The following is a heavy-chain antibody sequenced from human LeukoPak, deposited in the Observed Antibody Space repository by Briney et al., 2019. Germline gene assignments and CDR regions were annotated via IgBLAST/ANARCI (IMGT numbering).Heavy chain of an antibody. Sequence: GGSLRLSCAASGSTFSRYSMNWVRQAPGKGLEWVSSISSSSSYIYYADSVKGRFTISRDNAKNSLYLQMNSLRAEDTAVYYCARVGAIYCTNGVCPPFDYWGQGTLVTVSS. D-gene: IGHD2-8*01. CDR3: ARVGAIYCTNGVCPPFDY. CDR1: GSTFSRYS. J-gene: IGHJ4*02. CDR2: ISSSSSYI. V-gene: IGHV3-21*01.